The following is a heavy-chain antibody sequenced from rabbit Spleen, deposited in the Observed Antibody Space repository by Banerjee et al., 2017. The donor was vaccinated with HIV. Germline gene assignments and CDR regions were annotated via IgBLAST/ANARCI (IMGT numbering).Heavy chain of an antibody. CDR3: ARDTGSSFSSYGMDL. V-gene: IGHV1S45*01. CDR2: IYTTGTWT. J-gene: IGHJ6*01. Sequence: QEQVVESGGGLVKPGASLTLTCTASGFSFSNNYVMCWVRQAPGKGLEWIACIYTTGTWTYYASWARGRFTISKTSSTTVALRMTSLTAADTATYFCARDTGSSFSSYGMDLWGPGTLVTVS. D-gene: IGHD8-1*01. CDR1: GFSFSNNYV.